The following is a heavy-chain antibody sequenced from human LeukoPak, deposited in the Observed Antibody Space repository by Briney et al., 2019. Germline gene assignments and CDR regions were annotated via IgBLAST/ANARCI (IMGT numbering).Heavy chain of an antibody. CDR3: AKGDSSSWSYPDY. CDR1: GFTFDDYA. D-gene: IGHD6-13*01. V-gene: IGHV3-43D*03. J-gene: IGHJ4*02. CDR2: ISWGGGST. Sequence: GGSLRLSCAASGFTFDDYAMHWVRQAPGKGLEWVSLISWGGGSTYYADSVKGRFTISRDNSKNSLYLQMNSLRAEDTALYYCAKGDSSSWSYPDYWGQGTLVTVSS.